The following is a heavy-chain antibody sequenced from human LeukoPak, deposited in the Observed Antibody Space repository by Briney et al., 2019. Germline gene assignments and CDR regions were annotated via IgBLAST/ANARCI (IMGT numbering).Heavy chain of an antibody. D-gene: IGHD1-14*01. J-gene: IGHJ3*02. V-gene: IGHV1-69*13. CDR2: IIPIFGTA. CDR3: HVNLPDDAFDI. CDR1: GGTFSSYA. Sequence: SVKVSCKASGGTFSSYAISWVRQAPGQGLEWMGGIIPIFGTANYAQEFQGRDTITADESTSTAYMELSSLRSEDTAVHYCHVNLPDDAFDIWGQGTMVTVSS.